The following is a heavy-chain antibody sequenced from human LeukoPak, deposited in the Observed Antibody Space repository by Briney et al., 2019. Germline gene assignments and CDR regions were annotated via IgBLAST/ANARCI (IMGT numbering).Heavy chain of an antibody. CDR3: ARNPSTVSWSDP. J-gene: IGHJ5*02. CDR2: IYHSGST. D-gene: IGHD2-2*01. Sequence: SQTLSLTCAVSGGSISSGVYSWRWIRQPPGKGLEGLGYIYHSGSTYYNPSLKRRLTISVDSSKNQFSLKLSSVPAADPAVYYCARNPSTVSWSDPWGQGTLVTVSS. CDR1: GGSISSGVYS. V-gene: IGHV4-30-2*01.